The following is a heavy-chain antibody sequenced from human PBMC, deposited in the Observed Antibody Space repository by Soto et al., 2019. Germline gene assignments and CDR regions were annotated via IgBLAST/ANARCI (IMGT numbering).Heavy chain of an antibody. D-gene: IGHD2-21*02. CDR2: VNPSGGHT. J-gene: IGHJ4*02. CDR3: ARGGHVVVVAAALDY. CDR1: GDTFTDYY. V-gene: IGHV1-46*01. Sequence: QVQLMQSGAEVKKPGASVKVSCKASGDTFTDYYIHWVRQAPGQGLEWMGTVNPSGGHTTYAQQFLGRVTMTRDTSTRTLYTVRTTLPSDDTAIYYCARGGHVVVVAAALDYWGQGNLVTVSS.